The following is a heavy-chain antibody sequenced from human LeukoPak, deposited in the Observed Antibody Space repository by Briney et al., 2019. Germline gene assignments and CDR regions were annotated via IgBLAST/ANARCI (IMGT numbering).Heavy chain of an antibody. CDR1: GFTFSSYT. J-gene: IGHJ5*02. CDR2: ITTSDGNT. Sequence: GGSLRLSCAASGFTFSSYTMSWVRQAPGKGLEWVSTITTSDGNTYYADSVKGRFTVSRDNSKNTLYLQMNSLRAEDTAVYYCAKQFVDIWGQGTLVIVSS. V-gene: IGHV3-23*01. D-gene: IGHD5-24*01. CDR3: AKQFVDI.